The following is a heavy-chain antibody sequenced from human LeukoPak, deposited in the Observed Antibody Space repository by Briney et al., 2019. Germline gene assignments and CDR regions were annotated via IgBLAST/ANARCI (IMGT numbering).Heavy chain of an antibody. V-gene: IGHV4-59*01. CDR2: ISYSGNT. Sequence: PSETLSLTCTVSGDSFSTSYWSWIRQFPGKGLDWIGYISYSGNTNYNPSLRSRITISIDTSKKQFSLTLTSMTAADTAVYFCARVVPQVSLLKGYYVDSWGQGTLVTVSS. CDR1: GDSFSTSY. CDR3: ARVVPQVSLLKGYYVDS. D-gene: IGHD3-10*01. J-gene: IGHJ4*02.